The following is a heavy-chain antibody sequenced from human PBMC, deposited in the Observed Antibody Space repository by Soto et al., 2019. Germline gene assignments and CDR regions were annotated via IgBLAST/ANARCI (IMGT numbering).Heavy chain of an antibody. J-gene: IGHJ5*02. CDR1: GFTFSGSA. V-gene: IGHV3-73*01. Sequence: PGGSLRLSCVASGFTFSGSAVHWVRQASGKGLEWVGRIRSKTNNYATAYAASVKGRFTFSRDDSKNTVYLQMNSLKTEDAAVYYCARPICGGDCYHWFDPWGQGTLVTVSS. CDR2: IRSKTNNYAT. D-gene: IGHD2-21*02. CDR3: ARPICGGDCYHWFDP.